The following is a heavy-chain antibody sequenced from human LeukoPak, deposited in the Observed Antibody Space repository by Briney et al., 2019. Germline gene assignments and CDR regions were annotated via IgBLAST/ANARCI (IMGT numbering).Heavy chain of an antibody. CDR3: AKTPGNELVPGDYFDY. CDR1: GFTFDDYA. J-gene: IGHJ4*02. V-gene: IGHV3-9*03. Sequence: GRSLRLSCAASGFTFDDYAMHWARQAPGKGLEWVSGISWNSGSIGYADSVKGRFTISRDNAKNSLYLQMNSLRAEDMALYYCAKTPGNELVPGDYFDYWGQGTLVTVSS. CDR2: ISWNSGSI. D-gene: IGHD6-13*01.